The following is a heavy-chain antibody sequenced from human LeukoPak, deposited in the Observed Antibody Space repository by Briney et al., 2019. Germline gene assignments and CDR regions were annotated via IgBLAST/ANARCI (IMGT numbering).Heavy chain of an antibody. J-gene: IGHJ6*03. D-gene: IGHD3-10*01. Sequence: ASVKLSCKASGYTFNTFDINWVRQAAGQGPAWMGWVNPYNDNTVYAPKFQGRVSISSNNSINPAYMEFSGMKSDDTAVYYCARGRRLRGVASRPIYYYYYMDVWGGGTTVTVSS. CDR1: GYTFNTFD. CDR2: VNPYNDNT. V-gene: IGHV1-8*03. CDR3: ARGRRLRGVASRPIYYYYYMDV.